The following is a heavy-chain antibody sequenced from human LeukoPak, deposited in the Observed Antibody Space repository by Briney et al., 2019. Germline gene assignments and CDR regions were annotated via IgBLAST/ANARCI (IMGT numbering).Heavy chain of an antibody. J-gene: IGHJ3*02. D-gene: IGHD3-9*01. CDR2: IYHSGST. Sequence: PSETLSLTCTVSGYSISSGYYWGWIRPPPGKGLEWIGSIYHSGSTYYNPSLKSRVTISVDTSKNQSSLKLSSVTAADTAVYYCARAGRYFDWVESERLGRAFDIWGQGTMVTVSS. V-gene: IGHV4-38-2*02. CDR1: GYSISSGYY. CDR3: ARAGRYFDWVESERLGRAFDI.